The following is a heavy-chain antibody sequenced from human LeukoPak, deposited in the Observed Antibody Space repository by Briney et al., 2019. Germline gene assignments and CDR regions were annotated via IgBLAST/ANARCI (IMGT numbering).Heavy chain of an antibody. CDR1: GGSISSYY. J-gene: IGHJ6*03. V-gene: IGHV4-59*01. Sequence: PSETLSLTCTVSGGSISSYYWSWIRQPPGKGREWIGYIYYSGSTNYNPSLKSRVTISVDTSKNQFSLKLSSVTAADTAVYYCARCYYYYYYMDVWGKGTTVTVSS. CDR2: IYYSGST. D-gene: IGHD2-15*01. CDR3: ARCYYYYYYMDV.